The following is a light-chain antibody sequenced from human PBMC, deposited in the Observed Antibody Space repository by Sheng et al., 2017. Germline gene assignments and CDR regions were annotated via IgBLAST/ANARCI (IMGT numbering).Light chain of an antibody. J-gene: IGKJ5*01. CDR3: EQYNDWPPIT. CDR1: QSVGGD. Sequence: ETVMTQSPATLSVSPGERATLSCRASQSVGGDLAWYQQKPGQAPXLLIYGASTRATGVPARFXGSRSGXEFTLTISSLQSEDYAVYYCEQYNDWPPITFGQGTRLEIK. V-gene: IGKV3-15*01. CDR2: GAS.